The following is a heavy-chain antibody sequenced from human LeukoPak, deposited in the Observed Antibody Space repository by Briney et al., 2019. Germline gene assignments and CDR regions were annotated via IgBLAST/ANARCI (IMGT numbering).Heavy chain of an antibody. CDR1: GGSFSGYY. D-gene: IGHD2-2*02. V-gene: IGHV4-34*01. Sequence: SQTLSLTCAVYGGSFSGYYWSWLRQPPGKGLEWIGEINHSVSTNYNPSLKSRVPISVDTSKNQFSLKLSSVTAADTAVYYCAREGRGSIRYWGQGTLVTVSS. CDR3: AREGRGSIRY. CDR2: INHSVST. J-gene: IGHJ4*02.